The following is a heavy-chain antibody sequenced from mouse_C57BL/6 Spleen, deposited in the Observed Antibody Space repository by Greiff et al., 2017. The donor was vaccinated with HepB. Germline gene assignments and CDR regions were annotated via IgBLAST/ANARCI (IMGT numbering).Heavy chain of an antibody. J-gene: IGHJ3*01. D-gene: IGHD1-1*01. CDR3: ARNYYGSSPFAY. CDR1: GYAFTNYL. CDR2: INPGSGGT. V-gene: IGHV1-54*01. Sequence: VQLQQSGAELVRPGTSVKVSCKASGYAFTNYLIEWVKQRPGQGLEWIGVINPGSGGTNYNEKFKGKATLTADKSSSTAHMQLSSLTSEDSAVYFCARNYYGSSPFAYWGQGTLVTVSA.